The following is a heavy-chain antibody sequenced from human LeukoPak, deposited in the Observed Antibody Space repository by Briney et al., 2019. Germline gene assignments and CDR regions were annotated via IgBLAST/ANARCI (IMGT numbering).Heavy chain of an antibody. D-gene: IGHD3-22*01. CDR2: ISGSGGST. CDR1: GFTFSSYG. CDR3: AKRRHNYDSSGGDEYYFDY. Sequence: GGSLRLSCAASGFTFSSYGMSWVRQAPGKGLEWVSAISGSGGSTYYAASVKGRFTISRDNSKNTLYLQMNSLRAEDTAVYYCAKRRHNYDSSGGDEYYFDYWGQGTLVTVSS. J-gene: IGHJ4*02. V-gene: IGHV3-23*01.